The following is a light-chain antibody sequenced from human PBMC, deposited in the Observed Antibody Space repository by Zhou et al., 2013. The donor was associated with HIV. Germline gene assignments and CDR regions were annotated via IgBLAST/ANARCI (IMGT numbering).Light chain of an antibody. CDR3: QQRRNWPLT. CDR2: DTS. V-gene: IGKV3-11*01. Sequence: ETVLTQSPATLSLSPGERAILSCRASQDVNIYLAWYQQKPGQAPRLLIHDTSNRATGIPDRFSGSGSGTDFTLTISSLEPEDFAIYYCQQRRNWPLTFGGGTKVEIK. J-gene: IGKJ4*01. CDR1: QDVNIY.